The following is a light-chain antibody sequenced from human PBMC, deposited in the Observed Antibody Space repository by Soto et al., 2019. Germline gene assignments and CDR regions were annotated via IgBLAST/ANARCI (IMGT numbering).Light chain of an antibody. J-gene: IGKJ1*01. Sequence: EIVLTQSPGTLSLSPGERATLSCRASQSVSSSYLGWYQQKPGQAPRLLIYGASNRATGIPDRFSGSGSGTEFTLTISRLEPEDFAVYYCQQYGSSPPTFGQGTKV. CDR1: QSVSSSY. CDR3: QQYGSSPPT. V-gene: IGKV3-20*01. CDR2: GAS.